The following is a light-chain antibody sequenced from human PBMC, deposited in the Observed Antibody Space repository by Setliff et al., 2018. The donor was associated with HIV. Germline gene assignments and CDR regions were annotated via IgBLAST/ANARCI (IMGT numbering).Light chain of an antibody. CDR3: SSYASSSTYV. CDR1: SSDVGYYNY. J-gene: IGLJ1*01. Sequence: QSVLTQPASVSGSPGQSITISCTGTSSDVGYYNYVSWYQQHPGKAPKLMIYDVSNRPSGVSNRFSGSKSGNTASLTISGLQAEDEADYYCSSYASSSTYVFGTGTKGTV. V-gene: IGLV2-14*01. CDR2: DVS.